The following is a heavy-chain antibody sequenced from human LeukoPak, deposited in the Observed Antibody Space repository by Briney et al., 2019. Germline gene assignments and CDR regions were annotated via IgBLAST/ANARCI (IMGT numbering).Heavy chain of an antibody. Sequence: SETLSLTCTVSGGSISSSSYYWGWIRQPPGTGLAWIASIYYTGSTYYNPSLKSRVTISVDTSKNQFSLRLSSVTAAATAVYYCARLYSGSYLPEEWGQGTPVTVSS. V-gene: IGHV4-39*01. CDR3: ARLYSGSYLPEE. D-gene: IGHD1-26*01. CDR2: IYYTGST. CDR1: GGSISSSSYY. J-gene: IGHJ4*02.